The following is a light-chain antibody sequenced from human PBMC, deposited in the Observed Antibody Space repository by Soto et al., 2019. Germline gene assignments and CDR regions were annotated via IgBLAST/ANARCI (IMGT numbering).Light chain of an antibody. J-gene: IGKJ5*01. CDR1: QSVSSSY. CDR3: QYHGSSPIT. CDR2: AAS. V-gene: IGKV3-20*01. Sequence: EIVLTPSPGTLSFSPGERATLSCRASQSVSSSYLAWYQQKPGQAPRLLIFAASSRASGIPDRFSGSGSGTDFTLTISRLEPEDFALFYCQYHGSSPITFGQGTRLEIK.